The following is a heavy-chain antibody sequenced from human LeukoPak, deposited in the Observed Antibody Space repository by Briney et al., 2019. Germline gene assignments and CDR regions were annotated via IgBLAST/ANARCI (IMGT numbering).Heavy chain of an antibody. CDR2: IHHSGST. CDR1: GYSISSGYY. CDR3: ARFFSAATWGYNWFDP. D-gene: IGHD2-15*01. V-gene: IGHV4-38-2*02. J-gene: IGHJ5*02. Sequence: PSETLSLTCTVSGYSISSGYYWGWIRQPPGQGLEWIGNIHHSGSTYYKPSLRSRVIISVDTSKNQFSLRLSSVTAADTAVYYCARFFSAATWGYNWFDPWGQGTLVTVSS.